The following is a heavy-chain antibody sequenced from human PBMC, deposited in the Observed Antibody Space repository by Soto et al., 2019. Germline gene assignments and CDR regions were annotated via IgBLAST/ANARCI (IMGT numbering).Heavy chain of an antibody. J-gene: IGHJ4*02. CDR3: ARRSSGRLTTAWAPLDW. Sequence: PGGSLRLSCAASGFTFPTFRMTWVRQAPGPGLEWVASIKQDGSQTCYVGSVRGRFTISRDNAKNSMFLQMNSLRADDTAVYYCARRSSGRLTTAWAPLDWWGQGTLVTVSS. V-gene: IGHV3-7*03. D-gene: IGHD2-15*01. CDR1: GFTFPTFR. CDR2: IKQDGSQT.